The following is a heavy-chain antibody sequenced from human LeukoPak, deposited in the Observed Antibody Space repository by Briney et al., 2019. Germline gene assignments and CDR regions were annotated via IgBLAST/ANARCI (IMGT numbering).Heavy chain of an antibody. Sequence: ASVKVSCKSTGYTDTGYYMHWVRQAPGQGLEWMGWINTNSGGTNYAQKFQGRVTMTRDPSISTAYMELSRLRSDDTAVYYFARGAHYPDNSEGYDYWGQGTLVTVSS. D-gene: IGHD3-22*01. CDR1: GYTDTGYY. J-gene: IGHJ4*02. CDR2: INTNSGGT. CDR3: ARGAHYPDNSEGYDY. V-gene: IGHV1-2*02.